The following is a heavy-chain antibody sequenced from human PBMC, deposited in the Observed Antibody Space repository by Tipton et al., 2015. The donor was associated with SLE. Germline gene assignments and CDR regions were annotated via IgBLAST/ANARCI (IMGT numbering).Heavy chain of an antibody. D-gene: IGHD6-13*01. CDR2: LYYSGSI. J-gene: IGHJ2*01. CDR1: GGSISSYY. CDR3: ARHVGGYSSSWYVRYFDL. V-gene: IGHV4-59*08. Sequence: TLSLTCTVSGGSISSYYWSWIRQPPGKGLEWIGYLYYSGSINYNPSLKSRVTISVDTSKNQFSLKLSSVTAADTAVYYCARHVGGYSSSWYVRYFDLWGRGTLVTVSS.